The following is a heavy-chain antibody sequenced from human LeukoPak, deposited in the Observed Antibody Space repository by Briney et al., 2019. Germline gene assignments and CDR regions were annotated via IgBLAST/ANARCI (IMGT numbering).Heavy chain of an antibody. V-gene: IGHV1-18*04. D-gene: IGHD6-19*01. Sequence: GASVKVSCKPSGYTFTSHSISWVRQAPAQGPGWMGGISGYNGNTNYAQKIQGRVTMTTDTSTNTAYMELRSLRSDDTAVYYCARGAVAVLYYFDYWGQGTLVTVSS. CDR1: GYTFTSHS. CDR2: ISGYNGNT. J-gene: IGHJ4*02. CDR3: ARGAVAVLYYFDY.